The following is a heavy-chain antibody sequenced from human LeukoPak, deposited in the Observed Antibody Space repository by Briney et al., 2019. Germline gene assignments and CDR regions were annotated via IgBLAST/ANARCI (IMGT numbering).Heavy chain of an antibody. CDR1: GGSISSSSYY. CDR3: ARLASSGWFDP. D-gene: IGHD6-19*01. CDR2: IYYSGST. J-gene: IGHJ5*02. Sequence: TSETLSLTCTVSGGSISSSSYYWSWIRQPPGKGLEWIGYIYYSGSTNYNPSLKSRVTISVDTSKNQFSLKLSSVTAADTAVYYCARLASSGWFDPWGQGTLVTVSS. V-gene: IGHV4-61*01.